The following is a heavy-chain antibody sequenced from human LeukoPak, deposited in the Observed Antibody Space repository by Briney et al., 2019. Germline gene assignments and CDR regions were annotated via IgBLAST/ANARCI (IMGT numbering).Heavy chain of an antibody. D-gene: IGHD6-19*01. V-gene: IGHV3-53*01. CDR3: ARERNLEIAVAGTIFDY. Sequence: GGSLRLSCAASGFIVSSTYMNWIRQAPGKGLEWVSIIYSNANTYYADSVKGRFTISRDNSKNTLYLQMKSLRAEDTAVYYCARERNLEIAVAGTIFDYWGQGTLVTVSS. CDR2: IYSNANT. J-gene: IGHJ4*02. CDR1: GFIVSSTY.